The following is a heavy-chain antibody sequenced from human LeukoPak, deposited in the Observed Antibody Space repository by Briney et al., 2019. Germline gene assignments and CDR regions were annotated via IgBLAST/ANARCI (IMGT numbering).Heavy chain of an antibody. CDR2: ISSSGSTI. J-gene: IGHJ5*01. CDR3: ARDCRLNCARQPGFDS. D-gene: IGHD1-1*01. CDR1: GFTFSSYS. V-gene: IGHV3-48*02. Sequence: SGGSLRLSCAASGFTFSSYSMNWVRQAPGKGLEWVSYISSSGSTIYYADSAKGRLTISRDNAKNSLYLQLSSLRDEDTAVYYCARDCRLNCARQPGFDSWGQGTLVTVSS.